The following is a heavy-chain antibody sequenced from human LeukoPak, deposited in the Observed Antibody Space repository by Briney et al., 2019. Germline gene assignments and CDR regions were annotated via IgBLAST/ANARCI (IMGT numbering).Heavy chain of an antibody. CDR1: GGTFSSYA. CDR2: IIPIFGTA. D-gene: IGHD6-19*01. CDR3: ARRNGIAVAGTSGWFDP. V-gene: IGHV1-69*13. Sequence: ASVKVSCKASGGTFSSYAISWVRQAPGQGLEWMGGIIPIFGTANYAQKFQGRVTITADESTSTAYMELSSLRSEDTAVYYCARRNGIAVAGTSGWFDPWGQGTLVTVSS. J-gene: IGHJ5*02.